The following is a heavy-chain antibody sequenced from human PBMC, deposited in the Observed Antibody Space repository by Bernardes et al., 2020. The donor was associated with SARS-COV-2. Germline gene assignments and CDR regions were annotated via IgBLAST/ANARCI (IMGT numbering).Heavy chain of an antibody. J-gene: IGHJ4*02. CDR1: GFTFSSYA. CDR2: ISYDGSNK. V-gene: IGHV3-30-3*01. Sequence: GGSLRLSCAASGFTFSSYAMHWVRQAPGKGLEWVAVISYDGSNKYYADSVKGRFTISRDNSKNTLYLQMNSLRAEDTAVYYCARDPVTRYNWNYYFDYWGQGTLVTVSS. D-gene: IGHD1-7*01. CDR3: ARDPVTRYNWNYYFDY.